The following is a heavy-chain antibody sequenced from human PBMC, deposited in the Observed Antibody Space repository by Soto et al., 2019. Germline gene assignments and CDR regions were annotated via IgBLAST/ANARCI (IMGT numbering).Heavy chain of an antibody. CDR2: IYYTGNT. V-gene: IGHV4-39*01. J-gene: IGHJ4*02. D-gene: IGHD3-22*01. CDR1: GGSISNSNYY. Sequence: SETLSHTCNVSGGSISNSNYYWGWIRQPPGKGLEWIGSIYYTGNTYYNPSLKSRVTISVDTSKNQFSLKLDSVTAADTAVYFCERHSIWLLLSDYWGQGSLVT. CDR3: ERHSIWLLLSDY.